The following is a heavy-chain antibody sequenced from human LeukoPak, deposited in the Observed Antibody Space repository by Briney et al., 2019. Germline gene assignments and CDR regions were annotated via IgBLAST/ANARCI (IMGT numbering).Heavy chain of an antibody. V-gene: IGHV3-15*01. CDR2: ITSSGAT. CDR3: TWMATVRTVDF. D-gene: IGHD4-17*01. J-gene: IGHJ4*02. CDR1: GLVFNDAW. Sequence: PGGSLRLSCVVSGLVFNDAWMSWVRQAPGKGLEWVGRITSSGATDYAAPVKGRFSISRDNSKRTFYLQMNSLETDDTAMYYCTWMATVRTVDFWGQGTLVTVSS.